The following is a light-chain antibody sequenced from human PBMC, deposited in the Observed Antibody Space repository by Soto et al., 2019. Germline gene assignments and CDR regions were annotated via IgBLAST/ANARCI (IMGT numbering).Light chain of an antibody. CDR1: QSLNSNF. Sequence: EVVLTQFPNTLSLSPGERATLSCRASQSLNSNFLVWYQQKPGQAPRLLISSTSHRATGIPDRFSGSGSGTDFTLTISRLDPEDFAVYYCHQSGISTLTFGPGTKVDIX. V-gene: IGKV3-20*01. CDR2: STS. CDR3: HQSGISTLT. J-gene: IGKJ3*01.